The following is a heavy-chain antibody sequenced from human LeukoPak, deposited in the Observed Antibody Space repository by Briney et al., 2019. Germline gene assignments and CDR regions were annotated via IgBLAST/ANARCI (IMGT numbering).Heavy chain of an antibody. Sequence: GGSLRLSCAASGFTFSSYWMSWVRQAPGKGLEWVANIKQDGSEKYYVDSVKGRFTISRDNAKNSLYLQMNSLRAEDTAVYYCARHPLSSGWYGEFYFGYWGQGTLVTVSS. J-gene: IGHJ4*02. D-gene: IGHD6-19*01. CDR3: ARHPLSSGWYGEFYFGY. CDR1: GFTFSSYW. CDR2: IKQDGSEK. V-gene: IGHV3-7*01.